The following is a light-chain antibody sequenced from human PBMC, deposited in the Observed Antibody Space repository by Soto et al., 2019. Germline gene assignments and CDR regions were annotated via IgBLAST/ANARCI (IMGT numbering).Light chain of an antibody. J-gene: IGKJ1*01. CDR2: NAS. CDR1: QSLNNW. Sequence: DIQMTQSPSTLSASVGDRVTITCRASQSLNNWLAWYQQKPGKAPKLLIYNASSLESGVPSRFSGSGSGTEFTLTISSLQPDDFGTYYCQQYNSYPWTFGQGTKVEIK. CDR3: QQYNSYPWT. V-gene: IGKV1-5*03.